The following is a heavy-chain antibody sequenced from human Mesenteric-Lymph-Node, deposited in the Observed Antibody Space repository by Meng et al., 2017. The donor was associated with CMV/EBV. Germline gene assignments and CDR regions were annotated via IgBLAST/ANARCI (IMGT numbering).Heavy chain of an antibody. Sequence: GESLKIACAASGFTFSSYAMHWVRQAPGKGLEWVVVISYDGSNKYYADSVKGRFTISRDNSKNTLYLQMNSLRAEDTAVYYGARYRGGLRVLEWSLYGMDVWSRGTTVTVSS. V-gene: IGHV3-30*04. CDR2: ISYDGSNK. CDR3: ARYRGGLRVLEWSLYGMDV. CDR1: GFTFSSYA. J-gene: IGHJ6*02. D-gene: IGHD3-3*01.